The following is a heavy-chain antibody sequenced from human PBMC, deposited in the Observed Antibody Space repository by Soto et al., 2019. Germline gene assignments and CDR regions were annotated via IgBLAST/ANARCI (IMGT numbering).Heavy chain of an antibody. Sequence: QVQLQQWGAGLLKPSETLSLTCAVYGGSFSGYYWSWIRQPPGKGLEWIGEINHSGSTNYNPSLKSRVTISVDTSKNQFSLKLSSVTAADTAVYYCARGPRKQLIYYYYYGMDVWGQGTTVTVSS. V-gene: IGHV4-34*01. CDR2: INHSGST. J-gene: IGHJ6*02. D-gene: IGHD6-6*01. CDR3: ARGPRKQLIYYYYYGMDV. CDR1: GGSFSGYY.